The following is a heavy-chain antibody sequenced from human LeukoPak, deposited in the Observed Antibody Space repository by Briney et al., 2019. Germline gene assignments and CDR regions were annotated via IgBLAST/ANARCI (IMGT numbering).Heavy chain of an antibody. CDR3: ARYGGYFDY. J-gene: IGHJ4*02. Sequence: PSETLSLTCTVSGGSISSHYWSWIRQPPGKGLEWIGEINHSGSTNYNPSLKSRVTISVDTSKNQFSLKLSSVTAADTAVYYCARYGGYFDYWGQGTLVTVSS. CDR1: GGSISSHY. D-gene: IGHD4-17*01. CDR2: INHSGST. V-gene: IGHV4-34*01.